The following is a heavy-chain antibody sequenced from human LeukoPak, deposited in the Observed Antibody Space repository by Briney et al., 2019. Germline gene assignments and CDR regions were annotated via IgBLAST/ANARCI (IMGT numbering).Heavy chain of an antibody. D-gene: IGHD3-22*01. CDR3: ARAHLPYYYDSSGCFDY. J-gene: IGHJ4*02. V-gene: IGHV3-48*03. CDR2: ISSSGSTI. CDR1: GFTFSSYA. Sequence: GGSLRLSCAASGFTFSSYAMSWVRQAPGKGLEWVSAISSSGSTIYYADSVKGRFTISRDNAKNSLYLQMNSLRAEDTAVYYCARAHLPYYYDSSGCFDYWGQGTLVTVSS.